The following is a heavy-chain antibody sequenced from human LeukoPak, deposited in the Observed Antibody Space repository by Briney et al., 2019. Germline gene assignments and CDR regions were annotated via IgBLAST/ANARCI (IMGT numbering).Heavy chain of an antibody. CDR3: VRDWEGHYYGSRTFDI. D-gene: IGHD3-10*01. J-gene: IGHJ3*02. CDR1: GYTFTGYY. V-gene: IGHV1-2*02. Sequence: GASVKVSCKASGYTFTGYYMHWVRQAPGQGLEWMGWINPNSGGANCAQKFQGRVTMTRDTSISTAYMELSRLRTDDTAVYYCVRDWEGHYYGSRTFDIWGQGTVLTVSS. CDR2: INPNSGGA.